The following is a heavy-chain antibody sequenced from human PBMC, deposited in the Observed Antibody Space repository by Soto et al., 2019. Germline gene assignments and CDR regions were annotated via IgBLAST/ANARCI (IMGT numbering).Heavy chain of an antibody. CDR3: AKDSRAAAAYYYYYYGMDV. J-gene: IGHJ6*02. CDR2: ISGSGGST. CDR1: GFTFSSYA. Sequence: GGSLRLSCAASGFTFSSYAMSWVRQAPGKGLEWVSAISGSGGSTYYADAVKGRFTISRDNSKNTLYLQMNSLRAEDTAVYYCAKDSRAAAAYYYYYYGMDVWGQGTTVTVSS. D-gene: IGHD6-13*01. V-gene: IGHV3-23*01.